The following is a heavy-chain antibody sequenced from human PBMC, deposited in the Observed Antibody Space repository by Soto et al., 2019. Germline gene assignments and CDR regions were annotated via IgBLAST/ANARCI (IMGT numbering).Heavy chain of an antibody. CDR2: ISAYNGNT. V-gene: IGHV1-18*01. CDR3: ARGIKGGSSWYDNYYYYKDV. J-gene: IGHJ6*03. Sequence: ASVKVSCKASGYTFTSYGISWVRQAPGQGLEWMGWISAYNGNTNYAQKLQGRVTMTTDTSTSTAYMELRSLRSDDTAVYYCARGIKGGSSWYDNYYYYKDVWGKGTTVTVSS. D-gene: IGHD6-13*01. CDR1: GYTFTSYG.